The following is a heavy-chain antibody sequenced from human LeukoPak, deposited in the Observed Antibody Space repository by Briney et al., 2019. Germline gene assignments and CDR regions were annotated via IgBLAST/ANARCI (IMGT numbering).Heavy chain of an antibody. V-gene: IGHV4-39*01. Sequence: SETLSLTCTLSGGSLSSSSYYWGWVRQPPGTGLEWIGSIYYSGSTYYNPSLKSRVTISVDTSKNQFSLKLSSVTAADTAVYYCARQGTSSGWYFYYFDYWGQGTLVTVSS. CDR3: ARQGTSSGWYFYYFDY. D-gene: IGHD6-19*01. CDR2: IYYSGST. J-gene: IGHJ4*02. CDR1: GGSLSSSSYY.